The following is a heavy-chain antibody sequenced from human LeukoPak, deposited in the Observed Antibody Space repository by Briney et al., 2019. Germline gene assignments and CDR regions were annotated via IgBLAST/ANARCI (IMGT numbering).Heavy chain of an antibody. CDR1: GGSIINYS. Sequence: SGTLSLTCTVSGGSIINYSWSWIRQPAGRGLEWIGRVYTSGSTNYNPSFKSRVTMSVDTSKNQFSLKLSSVTAADTAVYYCARGSGYSGYYFDYWGQGTLVTVSS. J-gene: IGHJ4*02. D-gene: IGHD3-3*01. CDR3: ARGSGYSGYYFDY. CDR2: VYTSGST. V-gene: IGHV4-4*07.